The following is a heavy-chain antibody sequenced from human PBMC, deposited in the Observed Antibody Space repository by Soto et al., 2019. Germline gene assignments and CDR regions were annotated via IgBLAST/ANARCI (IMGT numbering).Heavy chain of an antibody. CDR3: ARDLGSGYDPGDY. V-gene: IGHV1-69*13. Sequence: SVKVSCKASGYTFTSYYLHWVRQAPGQGLEWMGGIIPMFGRPNYAQKFQGRVTITADESTSTAYMELSSLRSEDTAVFYCARDLGSGYDPGDYWGQGTLVTVSS. CDR1: GYTFTSYY. CDR2: IIPMFGRP. D-gene: IGHD5-12*01. J-gene: IGHJ4*02.